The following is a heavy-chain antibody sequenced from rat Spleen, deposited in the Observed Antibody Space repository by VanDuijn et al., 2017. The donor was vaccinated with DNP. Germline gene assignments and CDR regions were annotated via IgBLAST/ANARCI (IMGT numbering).Heavy chain of an antibody. D-gene: IGHD1-4*01. CDR1: GFNFNDYW. V-gene: IGHV4-2*01. J-gene: IGHJ4*01. Sequence: EVKLVESGGGLVQPGRSLKLSCAASGFNFNDYWMGWVRQAPGKGLEWIGEINKDSSPIKYNPSLKDKFTISRDNGQNTLFLQMTKLESEDSVIYYCGRVAYPGGAMDAWGQGISVSVSS. CDR2: INKDSSPI. CDR3: GRVAYPGGAMDA.